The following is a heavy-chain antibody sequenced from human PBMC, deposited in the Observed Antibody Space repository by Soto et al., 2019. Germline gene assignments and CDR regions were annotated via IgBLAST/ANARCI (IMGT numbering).Heavy chain of an antibody. V-gene: IGHV4-39*01. CDR1: GGSISSSSYY. CDR2: IYYSGST. CDR3: DRNYYYGSGSYYYYYGMDV. J-gene: IGHJ6*02. Sequence: SETLSLTCTVSGGSISSSSYYWGWIRQPPGKGLEWIGSIYYSGSTYYNPSLKSRVTISVDTSKNQFSLKLSSVTAADTAVYYCDRNYYYGSGSYYYYYGMDVWGQGTTVTVSS. D-gene: IGHD3-10*01.